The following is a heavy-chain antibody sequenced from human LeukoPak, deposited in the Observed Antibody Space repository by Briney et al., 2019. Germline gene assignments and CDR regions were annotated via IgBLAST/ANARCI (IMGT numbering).Heavy chain of an antibody. D-gene: IGHD3-10*01. CDR1: GFTFSSYE. CDR2: ISSSGSTI. V-gene: IGHV3-48*03. CDR3: ARGSITMVRGVIYYFDY. J-gene: IGHJ4*02. Sequence: PGGSLRLSCAASGFTFSSYEMNWVRQAPGKGLEWVSYISSSGSTIYYTDSVKGRFTISRDNAKNSLYLQMNSLRAEDTAVYYCARGSITMVRGVIYYFDYWGQGTLVTVSS.